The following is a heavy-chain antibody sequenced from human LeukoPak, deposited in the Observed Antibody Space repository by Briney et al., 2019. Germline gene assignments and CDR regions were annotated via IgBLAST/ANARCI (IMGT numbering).Heavy chain of an antibody. V-gene: IGHV3-7*04. CDR1: GSTFSDYW. D-gene: IGHD3-16*01. J-gene: IGHJ4*02. Sequence: GGSLRLSCVASGSTFSDYWMSWVRQAPGKGLEWVANIKEDGSENYYVDSVRGRFTISRDNAKNSLYLQMNSLRAEDTAMYYCARAYAGGIFDSWGQGTLVTVSS. CDR2: IKEDGSEN. CDR3: ARAYAGGIFDS.